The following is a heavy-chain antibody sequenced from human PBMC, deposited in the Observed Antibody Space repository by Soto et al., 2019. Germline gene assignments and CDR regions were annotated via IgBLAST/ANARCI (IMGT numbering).Heavy chain of an antibody. J-gene: IGHJ4*02. CDR1: GYIFTGYY. CDR3: ATSRISIAVAGETEYYFDY. V-gene: IGHV1-2*04. CDR2: INPNSGDT. Sequence: ASVKVSCKASGYIFTGYYMHWVRQAPGQGLEWMGWINPNSGDTNYTQKFQGWVTMTRDTSISTAYMELRRLRSDDTAVYYCATSRISIAVAGETEYYFDYWGQGTLVTVSS. D-gene: IGHD6-19*01.